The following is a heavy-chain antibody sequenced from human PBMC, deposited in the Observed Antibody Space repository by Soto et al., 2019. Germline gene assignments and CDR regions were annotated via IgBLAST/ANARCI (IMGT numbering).Heavy chain of an antibody. D-gene: IGHD1-26*01. Sequence: ASGKVSCKASGHTFTSSGFNWVRQAPGQGLEWMGWISTYNGNTKYAQKFQGRVTMTTDTSTSTAYMELRSLRSDDTAVYYCARDPCKWDICPFDYWGQGTLVTVSS. CDR2: ISTYNGNT. CDR1: GHTFTSSG. CDR3: ARDPCKWDICPFDY. V-gene: IGHV1-18*04. J-gene: IGHJ4*02.